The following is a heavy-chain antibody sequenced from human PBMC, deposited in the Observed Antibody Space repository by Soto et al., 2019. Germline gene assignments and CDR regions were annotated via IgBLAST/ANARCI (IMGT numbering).Heavy chain of an antibody. CDR3: ARHYDSAGHYGPDY. CDR2: IYPGDSNT. J-gene: IGHJ4*02. CDR1: GYSFTYYW. Sequence: PGESLKISCKASGYSFTYYWIGWARQMPGKGLEWMGIIYPGDSNTRYSPSFQGQVTISADKSISTAYLQWSSLKASDTAMYYCARHYDSAGHYGPDYWGQGTLVTVS. V-gene: IGHV5-51*01. D-gene: IGHD3-16*01.